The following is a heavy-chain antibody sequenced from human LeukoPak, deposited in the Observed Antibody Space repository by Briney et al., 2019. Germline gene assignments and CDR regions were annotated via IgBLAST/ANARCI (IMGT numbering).Heavy chain of an antibody. V-gene: IGHV3-21*01. CDR3: ARAPGYGAAYYFDY. J-gene: IGHJ4*02. CDR1: RFTFSSYS. D-gene: IGHD1-1*01. Sequence: GGSLRLSCAASRFTFSSYSMYWVRQAPGKGLEWVSSISTSSSYIYYADSVKGRFTISRDNSKNTLYLQMNSLRAEDTAVYYCARAPGYGAAYYFDYWGQGTLVTVSS. CDR2: ISTSSSYI.